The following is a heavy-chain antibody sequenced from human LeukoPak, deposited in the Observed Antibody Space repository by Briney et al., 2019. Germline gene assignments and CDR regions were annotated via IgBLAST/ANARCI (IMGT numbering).Heavy chain of an antibody. CDR1: GFIFSSYS. CDR2: ISSSSSYI. Sequence: GGSLRLSCAASGFIFSSYSMNWVRQAPGKGLEWVSSISSSSSYIYYADSVRGRFTISRDNAKNSLYLQMNSLRAEDTAVYYCARGVYGSGSYYTYNWFDPWGQGTLVTVSS. CDR3: ARGVYGSGSYYTYNWFDP. D-gene: IGHD3-10*01. J-gene: IGHJ5*02. V-gene: IGHV3-21*01.